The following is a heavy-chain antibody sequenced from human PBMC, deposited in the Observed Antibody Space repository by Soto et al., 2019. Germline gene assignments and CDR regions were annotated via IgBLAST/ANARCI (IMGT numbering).Heavy chain of an antibody. D-gene: IGHD3-16*01. J-gene: IGHJ4*02. CDR1: GFSLSSSGVG. CDR2: IYWDDDK. Sequence: QITLKESGPSLVNPTETLTLTCTFSGFSLSSSGVGVAWIRQPPGKPLEWLALIYWDDDKYTSPSLKSRLTITKDTSKNQVVLLMTNMDPVDTATYFGVHLLTGGRFDSWGQGTLVTVSS. V-gene: IGHV2-5*02. CDR3: VHLLTGGRFDS.